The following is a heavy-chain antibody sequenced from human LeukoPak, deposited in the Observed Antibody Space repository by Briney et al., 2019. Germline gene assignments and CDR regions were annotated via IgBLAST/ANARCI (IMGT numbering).Heavy chain of an antibody. CDR2: IYDSGNT. Sequence: SETLSLTCTVSGGSISSYYWSWIRQPPGKGLEWIGYIYDSGNTNYNPSLKSRVTISVDTSKNQFSLKLSSVTAADTAVYYCARGGSGYDSFYYYGMDVWGQGTTVTVSS. J-gene: IGHJ6*02. CDR1: GGSISSYY. CDR3: ARGGSGYDSFYYYGMDV. D-gene: IGHD5-12*01. V-gene: IGHV4-59*01.